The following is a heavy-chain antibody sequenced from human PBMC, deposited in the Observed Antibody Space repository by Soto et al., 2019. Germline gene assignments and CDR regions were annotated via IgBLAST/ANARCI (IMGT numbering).Heavy chain of an antibody. V-gene: IGHV1-69*13. CDR2: IIPIFGTA. CDR3: ARDNIITYYDFWSGYYSPNWFDP. CDR1: GGTFSSYA. J-gene: IGHJ5*02. Sequence: ASVKVSCKAPGGTFSSYAISWVRQAPGQGLEWMGGIIPIFGTANYAQKFQGRVTITADESTSTVYMELSSLRSEDTAVYYCARDNIITYYDFWSGYYSPNWFDPWGQGTLVTVSS. D-gene: IGHD3-3*01.